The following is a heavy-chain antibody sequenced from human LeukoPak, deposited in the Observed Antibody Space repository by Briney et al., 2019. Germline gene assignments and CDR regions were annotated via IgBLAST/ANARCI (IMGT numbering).Heavy chain of an antibody. CDR2: IYYSGST. J-gene: IGHJ4*01. CDR1: GGSISSYY. CDR3: AREGFLGSGSYPDY. V-gene: IGHV4-59*01. D-gene: IGHD3-10*01. Sequence: KPSETLSLTCTVSGGSISSYYWSWIRQPPGKGLEWIGYIYYSGSTNYNPSLKSRVTISVDTSKNQFSLKVRSVTAADTAVYYCAREGFLGSGSYPDYWGQEPWSPSPQ.